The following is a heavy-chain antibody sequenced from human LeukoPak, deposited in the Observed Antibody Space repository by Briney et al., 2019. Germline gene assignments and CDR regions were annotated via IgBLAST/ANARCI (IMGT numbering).Heavy chain of an antibody. V-gene: IGHV4-59*01. D-gene: IGHD2-21*02. CDR1: GGSISSYY. CDR2: LYYSGNT. CDR3: ARAAYCGGDCYYYFDY. Sequence: SETLSLTCTVSGGSISSYYWSWIRQPPGKGLEWLGYLYYSGNTYYNPSLKSRVTMSVDTSKNQFSLKLSSVTAADTAVYFCARAAYCGGDCYYYFDYWGQGTLVTVSS. J-gene: IGHJ4*02.